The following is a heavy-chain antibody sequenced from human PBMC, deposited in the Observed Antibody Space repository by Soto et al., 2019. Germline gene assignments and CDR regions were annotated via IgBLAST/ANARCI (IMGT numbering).Heavy chain of an antibody. CDR2: IYYSGST. J-gene: IGHJ6*03. D-gene: IGHD2-15*01. CDR1: GGSISSYY. Sequence: SETLSLTCTVSGGSISSYYWSWIRQPPGKGLEWIGYIYYSGSTNYNPSLKSRVTISVDTSKNQFSLKLSSVTAADTAVYYCARGRRVAATQSAYYYYYYYMDVWGKGTTVTVSS. CDR3: ARGRRVAATQSAYYYYYYYMDV. V-gene: IGHV4-59*01.